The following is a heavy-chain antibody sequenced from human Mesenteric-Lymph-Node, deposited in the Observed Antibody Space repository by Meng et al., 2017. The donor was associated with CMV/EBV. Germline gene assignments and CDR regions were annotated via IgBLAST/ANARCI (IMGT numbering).Heavy chain of an antibody. Sequence: ASVKVSCKASGYTFTSYYMHWVRQAPGQGLEWMGIINPSGGSTSYAQKLQGRVTMTTDTSTSTAHMELRSLRSDDTAVYYCARDRFSEVYGDYVVPYFDYWGQGTLVTVSS. J-gene: IGHJ4*02. D-gene: IGHD4-17*01. CDR3: ARDRFSEVYGDYVVPYFDY. CDR2: INPSGGST. V-gene: IGHV1-46*01. CDR1: GYTFTSYY.